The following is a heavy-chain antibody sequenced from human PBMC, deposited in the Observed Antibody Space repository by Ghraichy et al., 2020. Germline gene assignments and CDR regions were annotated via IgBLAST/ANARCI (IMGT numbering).Heavy chain of an antibody. Sequence: ESLNISCSVSGGSVTTYYWTWIRQPPGKGLEWIGYIYSSGITNYNPSLRSRVTMSIDTSKNQLSLKMNSVTAADTAVYYCAGKYSGYDLDFDYWGQGTVVTVSS. D-gene: IGHD5-12*01. CDR3: AGKYSGYDLDFDY. J-gene: IGHJ4*02. V-gene: IGHV4-59*08. CDR2: IYSSGIT. CDR1: GGSVTTYY.